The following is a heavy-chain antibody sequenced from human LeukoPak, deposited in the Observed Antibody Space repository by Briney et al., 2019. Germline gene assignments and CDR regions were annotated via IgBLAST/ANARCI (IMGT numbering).Heavy chain of an antibody. J-gene: IGHJ4*02. Sequence: GSLRLSCAASGFTFTTYATSWVRQAPGKGLEWLSTVSDSGANTYYADSVKGRFTISRDNSRNTVYLRMNSLSAEDTAVYYCAKSHSVEQRGYFDYWGQGTLVTVSS. D-gene: IGHD1/OR15-1a*01. CDR3: AKSHSVEQRGYFDY. V-gene: IGHV3-23*01. CDR1: GFTFTTYA. CDR2: VSDSGANT.